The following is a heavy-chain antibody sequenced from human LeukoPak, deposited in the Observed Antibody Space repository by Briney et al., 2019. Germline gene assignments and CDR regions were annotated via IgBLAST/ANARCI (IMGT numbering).Heavy chain of an antibody. D-gene: IGHD3-22*01. CDR1: GGSISSSGYY. J-gene: IGHJ3*02. V-gene: IGHV4-39*07. CDR3: ARVRYYYDSPDAFDI. CDR2: IYYSGST. Sequence: SETLSLTCTVSGGSISSSGYYWGWIRQPPGKGLEWIGSIYYSGSTYYNPSLKSRVTISVDTSKNQFSLKLSSVTAADTAVYYCARVRYYYDSPDAFDIWGQGTMVTVSS.